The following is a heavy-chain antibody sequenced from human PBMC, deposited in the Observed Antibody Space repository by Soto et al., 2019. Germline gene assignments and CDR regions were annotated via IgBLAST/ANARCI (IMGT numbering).Heavy chain of an antibody. J-gene: IGHJ4*02. Sequence: PGESLKISCKGSGYSFTSYWIGWVRQMPGKGLEWMGIIYPGDSDTRYSPSFQGQVTISADKSISTAYLQWSSLKASDTAMYYCARQSPEYSGYDPFDYWGQGTLVTVSS. CDR2: IYPGDSDT. D-gene: IGHD5-12*01. V-gene: IGHV5-51*01. CDR1: GYSFTSYW. CDR3: ARQSPEYSGYDPFDY.